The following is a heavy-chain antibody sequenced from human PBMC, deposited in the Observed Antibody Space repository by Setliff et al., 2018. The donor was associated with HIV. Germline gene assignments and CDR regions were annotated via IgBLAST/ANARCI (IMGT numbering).Heavy chain of an antibody. J-gene: IGHJ4*02. CDR3: ARGDGSYLDW. Sequence: SETLSLTCTVAGGSMSSTIYYWGWIRQPPGKALTWIGSIYYTGGTYYNPSLKSRVTISVDMSKNQFSLKLSSVTAADTAVYYCARGDGSYLDWWGQGTLVTVSS. CDR2: IYYTGGT. V-gene: IGHV4-39*07. D-gene: IGHD1-26*01. CDR1: GGSMSSTIYY.